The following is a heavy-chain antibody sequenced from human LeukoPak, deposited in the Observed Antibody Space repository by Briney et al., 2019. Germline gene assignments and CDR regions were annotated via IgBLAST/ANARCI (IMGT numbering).Heavy chain of an antibody. CDR1: GFTFSSYA. V-gene: IGHV3-30-3*01. CDR3: AKGPGDYGDSNGRFWDY. D-gene: IGHD4-17*01. Sequence: GGSLRLSCAASGFTFSSYAMHWVRQAPGKGLEWVAVISYDGSNKYYADSVKGRFTISRDNSKNTLYLQMNSLRAEDTAVYYCAKGPGDYGDSNGRFWDYWGQGTLVTVSS. CDR2: ISYDGSNK. J-gene: IGHJ4*02.